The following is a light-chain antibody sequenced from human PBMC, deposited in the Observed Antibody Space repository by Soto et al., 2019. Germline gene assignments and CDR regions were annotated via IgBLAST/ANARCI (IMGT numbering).Light chain of an antibody. J-gene: IGKJ1*01. Sequence: EIVLTQSPGSLSLSPGERATLSCRASQSLSSSQLAWYQQKPGQAPRLLIHDASSRATGISDRFTGSGSGKDFTLTITTLEPEDFAVYDCQQYGSSPRTFGLGTKVDIK. CDR1: QSLSSSQ. CDR2: DAS. CDR3: QQYGSSPRT. V-gene: IGKV3-20*01.